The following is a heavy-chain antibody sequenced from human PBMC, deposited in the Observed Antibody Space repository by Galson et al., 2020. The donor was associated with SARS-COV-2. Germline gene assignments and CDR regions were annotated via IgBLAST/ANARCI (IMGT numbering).Heavy chain of an antibody. Sequence: GGSLRLSCAASGFTFSSYGLTWVRQAPGKGLEWVSALGVSGGNTYYADSVKGRFTISRDNSKNTLYLQMSSLRAEDTAVYYCAKKRVPGKSPFDHWGQGTLGTVSS. CDR3: AKKRVPGKSPFDH. CDR2: LGVSGGNT. CDR1: GFTFSSYG. J-gene: IGHJ4*02. V-gene: IGHV3-23*01. D-gene: IGHD3-10*01.